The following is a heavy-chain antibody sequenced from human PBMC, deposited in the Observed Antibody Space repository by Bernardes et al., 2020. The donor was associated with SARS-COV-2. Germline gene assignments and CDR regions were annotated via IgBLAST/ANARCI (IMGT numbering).Heavy chain of an antibody. Sequence: GGSLRLSCAASGFTFSSYAMNWVRRAPGKGLEWVANINQDGREKYYVDSVKGRFTIARDNAKNSLYLQMNSLRAEDTAVYYCARDGRADGIYFDYWGQGTLITVSS. D-gene: IGHD6-13*01. CDR2: INQDGREK. CDR1: GFTFSSYA. J-gene: IGHJ4*02. CDR3: ARDGRADGIYFDY. V-gene: IGHV3-7*01.